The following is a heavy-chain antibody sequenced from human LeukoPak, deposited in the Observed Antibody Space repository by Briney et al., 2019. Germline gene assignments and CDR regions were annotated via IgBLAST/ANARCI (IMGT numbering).Heavy chain of an antibody. Sequence: GGSLRLSCAASGFTFSSYEMNWVRQAPGKGLEWVSYISSSGGTIYYADSVKGRFTISRDNAKNSLYLQMNSLRAEDTAVYYCARLYYDSSRLSTENDYWGQGTLVTVSS. CDR3: ARLYYDSSRLSTENDY. J-gene: IGHJ4*02. CDR2: ISSSGGTI. CDR1: GFTFSSYE. V-gene: IGHV3-48*03. D-gene: IGHD3-22*01.